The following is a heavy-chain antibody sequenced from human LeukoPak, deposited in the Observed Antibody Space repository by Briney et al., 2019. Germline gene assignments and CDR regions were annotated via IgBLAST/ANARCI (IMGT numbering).Heavy chain of an antibody. J-gene: IGHJ4*02. D-gene: IGHD3-22*01. CDR3: SRIGGTYYYDSSGYYYPDD. Sequence: PGGSLRLSCTASGFTFSDYYMSWVRQAPGKGLEWVGFISSKAYGGSTEDAASVEGRFTISRDDSKSIAYLQMNSLKTEYTAGYYCSRIGGTYYYDSSGYYYPDDWGQGTLVTVSA. CDR1: GFTFSDYY. CDR2: ISSKAYGGST. V-gene: IGHV3-49*04.